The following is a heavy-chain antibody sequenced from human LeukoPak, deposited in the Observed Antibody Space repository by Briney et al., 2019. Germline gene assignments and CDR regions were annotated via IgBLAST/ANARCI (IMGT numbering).Heavy chain of an antibody. CDR2: ISSSSSTI. CDR1: GFTFSSYS. D-gene: IGHD6-13*01. CDR3: VRGVGVSRFNYLDS. J-gene: IGHJ4*02. Sequence: GGSLRLSCAASGFTFSSYSMNWVRQAPGKGLEWVSYISSSSSTIYYADSVKGRFTISRDNSKNTLYLQMNSLRDDDTAVYYCVRGVGVSRFNYLDSWGQGTLVIVSS. V-gene: IGHV3-48*02.